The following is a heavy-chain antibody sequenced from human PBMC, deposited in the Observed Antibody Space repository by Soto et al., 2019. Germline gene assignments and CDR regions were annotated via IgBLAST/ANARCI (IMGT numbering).Heavy chain of an antibody. V-gene: IGHV3-23*01. CDR3: SKDKTGAGDY. D-gene: IGHD1-1*01. CDR2: VSYSGGST. CDR1: GLTFSSHG. J-gene: IGHJ4*01. Sequence: GGSLRLSCAASGLTFSSHGMSWVRQAPGKGLEWVSTVSYSGGSTYYADSVKGRFTISRDNSKSTLYLQMNNLRSEDTAVYYCSKDKTGAGDYWGQGTLVPVSS.